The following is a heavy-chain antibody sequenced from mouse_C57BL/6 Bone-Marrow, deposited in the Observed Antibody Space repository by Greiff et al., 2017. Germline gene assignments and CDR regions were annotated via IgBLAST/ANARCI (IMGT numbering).Heavy chain of an antibody. V-gene: IGHV5-12*01. CDR1: GFTFSDYY. CDR3: ARQDEGRFAY. Sequence: EVQGVESGGGLVQPGGSLKLSCAASGFTFSDYYMYWVRQTPEKRLEWVAYISNGGGSTYYTDTVKGRFTISSDNAKNTLYLQMSRLKSEDTAMYYGARQDEGRFAYWGQGTLVTVSA. CDR2: ISNGGGST. J-gene: IGHJ3*01.